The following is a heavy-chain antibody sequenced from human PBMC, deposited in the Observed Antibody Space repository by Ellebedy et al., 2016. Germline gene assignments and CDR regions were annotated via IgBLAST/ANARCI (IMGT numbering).Heavy chain of an antibody. CDR3: ARDHARYCSGGSCYLSGWFDP. Sequence: ASVKVSCKASGYTFTSYAMHWVRQAPGQRLEWMGWINAGNGNTKYSQKFQGRVTITRDTSASTAYMELSSLRSEDTAMYYCARDHARYCSGGSCYLSGWFDPWGQGTLVTVSS. D-gene: IGHD2-15*01. J-gene: IGHJ5*02. CDR1: GYTFTSYA. CDR2: INAGNGNT. V-gene: IGHV1-3*01.